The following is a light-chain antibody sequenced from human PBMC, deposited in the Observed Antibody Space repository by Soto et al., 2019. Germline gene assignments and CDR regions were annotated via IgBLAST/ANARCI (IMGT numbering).Light chain of an antibody. Sequence: DIQMTQSPSTLSASVGDRVTITCRASQSISSWLAWYQQKPGKAPKLLIYDASSLESGVPSSFSGSGSGTEFTLTISSLQPDDFATYYCQQYNSYQYPFGQGTKLEIK. CDR3: QQYNSYQYP. CDR1: QSISSW. CDR2: DAS. J-gene: IGKJ2*01. V-gene: IGKV1-5*01.